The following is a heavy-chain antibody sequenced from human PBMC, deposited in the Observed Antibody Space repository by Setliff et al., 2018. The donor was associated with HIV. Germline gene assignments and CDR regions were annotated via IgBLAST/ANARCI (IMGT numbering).Heavy chain of an antibody. D-gene: IGHD5-12*01. CDR3: ARERGGGYDGWFIDL. CDR1: GGSVSSSSYF. Sequence: SETLSLTCTVSGGSVSSSSYFWGWIRQPPGTGLEWIGNIYYSGTTFYNPSLKSRVSISVDTSTDHFSLKLGSVTAADTAVYYCARERGGGYDGWFIDLWGRGTLVTV. V-gene: IGHV4-39*02. J-gene: IGHJ2*01. CDR2: IYYSGTT.